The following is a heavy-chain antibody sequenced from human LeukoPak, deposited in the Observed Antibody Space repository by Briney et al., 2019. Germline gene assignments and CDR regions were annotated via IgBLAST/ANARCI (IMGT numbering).Heavy chain of an antibody. J-gene: IGHJ4*02. CDR2: IKSNPDGGTT. D-gene: IGHD5-12*01. CDR3: TTVYHHVAY. CDR1: GFTFHNAW. Sequence: GGSLRLSCGGSGFTFHNAWMDWVRQAPGKGLEWVGRIKSNPDGGTTDFPEPAKGRFSISRDDSENTLFLQMNSLKTEDTAVYYCTTVYHHVAYWGQGTLVTVSS. V-gene: IGHV3-15*01.